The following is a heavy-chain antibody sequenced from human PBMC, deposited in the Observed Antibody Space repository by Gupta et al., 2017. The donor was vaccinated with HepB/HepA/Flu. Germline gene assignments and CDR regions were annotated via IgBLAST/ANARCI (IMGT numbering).Heavy chain of an antibody. CDR2: TDPGDVDT. D-gene: IGHD3-16*01. CDR3: ARLYWGTTHYYGMDV. V-gene: IGHV5-51*01. J-gene: IGHJ6*02. CDR1: ANTFTNYL. Sequence: EVPLVRSGAEVKKSGESLKISCSVSANTFTNYLIAWGRQVPGKGLEWMGITDPGDVDTRYSPSFKGQVTISADTSTSTAHLQWTSLKASDSGTYYCARLYWGTTHYYGMDVWGPGTAVTVS.